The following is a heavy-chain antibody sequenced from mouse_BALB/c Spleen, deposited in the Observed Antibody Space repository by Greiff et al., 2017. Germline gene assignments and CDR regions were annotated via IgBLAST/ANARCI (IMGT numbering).Heavy chain of an antibody. Sequence: EVKLVESGGGLVKPGGSLKLSCAASGFTFSSYAMSWVRQTPEKRLEWVASISSGGSTYYPDSVKGRFTISRDNARNILYLQMSSLRSEDTAMYYCARVYDGYWYFDVWGAGTTVTVSS. CDR3: ARVYDGYWYFDV. D-gene: IGHD2-3*01. CDR2: ISSGGST. J-gene: IGHJ1*01. V-gene: IGHV5-6-5*01. CDR1: GFTFSSYA.